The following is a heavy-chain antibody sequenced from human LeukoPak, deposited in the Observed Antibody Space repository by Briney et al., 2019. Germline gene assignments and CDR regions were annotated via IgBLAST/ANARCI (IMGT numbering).Heavy chain of an antibody. Sequence: PGGSLRLSCEASGFTFSNYWMSWVRQTPEKGLEWVANIKRDGSEKYYGDSVKGRFTISRDNSKNTLYLQMNSLRAEDTAVYFCARGSSRAFDYWGQGTLVTVSS. CDR3: ARGSSRAFDY. CDR2: IKRDGSEK. CDR1: GFTFSNYW. J-gene: IGHJ4*02. D-gene: IGHD2-2*01. V-gene: IGHV3-7*03.